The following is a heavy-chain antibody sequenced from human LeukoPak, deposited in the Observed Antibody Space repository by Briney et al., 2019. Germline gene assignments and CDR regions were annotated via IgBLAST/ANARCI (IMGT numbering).Heavy chain of an antibody. J-gene: IGHJ4*02. CDR2: ISSSGSTI. V-gene: IGHV3-48*04. D-gene: IGHD2-2*01. CDR3: ARDLLYCTSTSCYGAFDY. CDR1: GFIFNTYA. Sequence: QPGGSLRLSCAASGFIFNTYAMSWLRPAPGKGLEGVSYISSSGSTIYYADSVKGRFTISRDNDKTSLYLQMNSLKAEDTAVYYCARDLLYCTSTSCYGAFDYWGQGTLVTVSS.